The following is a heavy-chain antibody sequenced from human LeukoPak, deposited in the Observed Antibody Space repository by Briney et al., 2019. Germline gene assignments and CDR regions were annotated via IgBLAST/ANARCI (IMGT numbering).Heavy chain of an antibody. Sequence: SSETLSLTCAVYGGSFSGYYWSWIRQPPGKGLEWIGEINHSGSTNYNPSLKSRVTTSVDTSKNQFSLKLSSVTAADTAVYYCARRGLLWFGELRFDPWGQGTLVTVSS. CDR2: INHSGST. J-gene: IGHJ5*02. V-gene: IGHV4-34*01. CDR3: ARRGLLWFGELRFDP. D-gene: IGHD3-10*01. CDR1: GGSFSGYY.